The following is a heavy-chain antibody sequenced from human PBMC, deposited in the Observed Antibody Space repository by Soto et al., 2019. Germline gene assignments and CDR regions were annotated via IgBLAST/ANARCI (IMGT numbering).Heavy chain of an antibody. J-gene: IGHJ5*02. CDR1: GFTFSSYA. D-gene: IGHD2-21*02. CDR2: ISGSGGST. Sequence: GGSLRLSCAASGFTFSSYAMSWVRQAPGKGLEWVSAISGSGGSTYYADSVKGRFTISRDNSKNTLYLQMNSLRAEDTAVYYCAKGGQYCGGDCYPTDNYNWFDPWGQGTLVTVSS. V-gene: IGHV3-23*01. CDR3: AKGGQYCGGDCYPTDNYNWFDP.